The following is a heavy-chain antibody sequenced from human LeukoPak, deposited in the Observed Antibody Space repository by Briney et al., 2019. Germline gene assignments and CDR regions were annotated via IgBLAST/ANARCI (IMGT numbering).Heavy chain of an antibody. CDR1: GYSFTTYR. D-gene: IGHD3-22*01. CDR3: ARHLDDSSGYYYRTMYYFDY. J-gene: IGHJ4*02. CDR2: VSPGDSDT. V-gene: IGHV5-51*01. Sequence: GESLKISCKGSGYSFTTYRIGWVRQMPGQGLEWMGVVSPGDSDTRYSPSFQGQVTISADKSISTAYLQWSSLKASDTAMYYCARHLDDSSGYYYRTMYYFDYWGQGTLVTVSS.